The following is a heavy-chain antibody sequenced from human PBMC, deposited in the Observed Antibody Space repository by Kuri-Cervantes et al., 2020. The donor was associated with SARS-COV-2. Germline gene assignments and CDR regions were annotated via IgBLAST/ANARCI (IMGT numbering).Heavy chain of an antibody. J-gene: IGHJ4*02. CDR2: ILYSITTDYSGRS. V-gene: IGHV4-39*07. D-gene: IGHD3-16*01. CDR1: GGPTSTSSGY. Sequence: SETLSFTCTAPGGPTSTSSGYWGWSRQPPGKGLGWIGNILYSITTDYSGRSYYNPSLKGRVTITVDTPKNLFSLRLSPVTAAATAVYYCARLGGGYGAGCDYWGQGTLVTVSS. CDR3: ARLGGGYGAGCDY.